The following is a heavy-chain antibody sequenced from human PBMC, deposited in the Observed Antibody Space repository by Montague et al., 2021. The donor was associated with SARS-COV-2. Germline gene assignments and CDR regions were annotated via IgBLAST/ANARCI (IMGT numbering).Heavy chain of an antibody. CDR3: AHRPWLATHFDY. CDR1: GFSLSTSGVG. J-gene: IGHJ4*02. V-gene: IGHV2-5*02. D-gene: IGHD6-19*01. Sequence: PALVKPTQTLTLTCTFSGFSLSTSGVGVGWIRQPPGKALEWLALIYWDDDKRYSPSLKSRLTITKDTSKNQVVLTMTNMDPVDTATYHCAHRPWLATHFDYWGQGTLVTVSS. CDR2: IYWDDDK.